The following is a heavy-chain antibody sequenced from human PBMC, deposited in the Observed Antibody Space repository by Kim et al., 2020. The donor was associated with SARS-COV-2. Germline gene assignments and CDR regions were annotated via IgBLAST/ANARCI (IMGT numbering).Heavy chain of an antibody. CDR3: AKVRATNYYYYGMDV. D-gene: IGHD1-26*01. Sequence: DSVKGRFTISRDNSKNTLYLQRNSLRAEDTAVYYCAKVRATNYYYYGMDVWGQGTTVTVSS. J-gene: IGHJ6*02. V-gene: IGHV3-30*02.